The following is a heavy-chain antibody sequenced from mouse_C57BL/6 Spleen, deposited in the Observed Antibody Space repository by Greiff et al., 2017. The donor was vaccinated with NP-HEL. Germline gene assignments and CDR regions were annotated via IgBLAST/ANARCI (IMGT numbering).Heavy chain of an antibody. CDR3: APIYYDYFAY. Sequence: EVKLQESGPELVKPGASVKISCKASGYSFTGYYMNWVKQSPEKSLEWIGEINPSTGGTTYNQKFKAKATLTVDKSSSTAYMQLKSLTSEDSAVYYCAPIYYDYFAYWGQGTLVTVSA. CDR2: INPSTGGT. V-gene: IGHV1-42*01. CDR1: GYSFTGYY. D-gene: IGHD2-4*01. J-gene: IGHJ3*01.